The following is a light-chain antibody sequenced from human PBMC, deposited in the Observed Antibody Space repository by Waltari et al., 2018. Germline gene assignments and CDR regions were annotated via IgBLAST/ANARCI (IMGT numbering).Light chain of an antibody. CDR2: AAS. J-gene: IGKJ1*01. Sequence: AIRITQSPSSLSASTGDRVTITCRASQGISSCLAWYNQKPGKAPKCLIYAASTLQSVVPSRFSGSGSGTDFTLTISCLQSEDFAIYYCQQYYSNPATFGQGTKVEIK. CDR3: QQYYSNPAT. CDR1: QGISSC. V-gene: IGKV1-8*01.